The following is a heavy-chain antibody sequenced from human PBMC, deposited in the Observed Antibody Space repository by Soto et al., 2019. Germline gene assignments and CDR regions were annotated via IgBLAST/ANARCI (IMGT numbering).Heavy chain of an antibody. J-gene: IGHJ5*02. CDR2: IYYNGNT. CDR3: ARGAAGTFAWFDP. Sequence: QVQLQESGPGLVQPSETLSLTCTVSGGAVSSGSYYWSWIRQPPGKGLEWIGFIYYNGNTNHNPSLKSRVPLSIATSKNQFSLKLRSVTAADTAVYYCARGAAGTFAWFDPGGQGTLVTVSS. D-gene: IGHD6-13*01. V-gene: IGHV4-61*01. CDR1: GGAVSSGSYY.